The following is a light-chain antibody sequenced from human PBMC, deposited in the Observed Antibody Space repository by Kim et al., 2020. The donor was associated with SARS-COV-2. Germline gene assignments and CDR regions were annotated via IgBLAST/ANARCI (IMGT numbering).Light chain of an antibody. CDR1: QTISTW. V-gene: IGKV1-5*03. CDR3: QHYSRFPYT. CDR2: LAS. Sequence: SAAVGDKVPITCRDSQTISTWLAWYQQKQGKAPNLLIYLASTLETGVPSRFIGSGSGTEFTLTIDSLQPDDFATYFCQHYSRFPYTFGQGTKLEI. J-gene: IGKJ2*01.